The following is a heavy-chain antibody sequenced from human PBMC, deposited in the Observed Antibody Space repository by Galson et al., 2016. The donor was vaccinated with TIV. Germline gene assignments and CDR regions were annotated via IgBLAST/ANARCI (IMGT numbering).Heavy chain of an antibody. CDR3: TRNPAEMRKESDYYDY. V-gene: IGHV3-20*04. Sequence: SLRLSCATSGFNFDDSAFTWVRQVPGKGLEWVCDINWNGRKTRYSDSVTGRFTVSRDNGKKTLYLQLSSLSTEDTGLYYCTRNPAEMRKESDYYDYWGQGTLVTVSS. J-gene: IGHJ4*02. D-gene: IGHD5-24*01. CDR2: INWNGRKT. CDR1: GFNFDDSA.